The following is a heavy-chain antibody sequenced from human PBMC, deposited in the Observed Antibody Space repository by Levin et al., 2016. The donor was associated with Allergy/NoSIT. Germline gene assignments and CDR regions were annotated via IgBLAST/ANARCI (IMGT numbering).Heavy chain of an antibody. CDR1: GYTFTSYP. J-gene: IGHJ4*02. D-gene: IGHD3-22*01. CDR2: INTNTGNP. V-gene: IGHV7-4-1*02. CDR3: ARGRTYYENSGYYRFDY. Sequence: ASVKVSCKASGYTFTSYPINWVRQAPGQGLDWMGWINTNTGNPTYAQGFTGRFVFSLDTSVSTAYLQISSLKAEDTAVYYCARGRTYYENSGYYRFDYWGQGTLVTVSS.